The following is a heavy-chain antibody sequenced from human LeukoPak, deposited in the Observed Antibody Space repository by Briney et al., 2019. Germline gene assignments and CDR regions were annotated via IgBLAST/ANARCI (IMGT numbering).Heavy chain of an antibody. D-gene: IGHD3-3*01. V-gene: IGHV1-2*02. Sequence: ASVKVSCKASGYTFTGYYMHWVRQAPGQGLEWMGWINPHNGGTDYAQNFQGGVTMTRDTSISTSYMELSRLRSDDTAVYYCAWGTLRFNENAFDIWGQGTMVTVSS. CDR3: AWGTLRFNENAFDI. CDR1: GYTFTGYY. J-gene: IGHJ3*02. CDR2: INPHNGGT.